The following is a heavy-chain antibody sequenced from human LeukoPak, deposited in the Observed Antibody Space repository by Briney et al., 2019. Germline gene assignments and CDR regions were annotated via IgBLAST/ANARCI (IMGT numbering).Heavy chain of an antibody. J-gene: IGHJ4*02. V-gene: IGHV3-23*01. CDR1: GFTFISYA. Sequence: PGGSLRLSCAASGFTFISYAMSWVRQAPGKGLEWVSAISGSGGSTYYADSVKGRFTISIDNSKNTLYLQMNSLRAEDTAVYYCGKHRSSRGYFDYWGQGTLVTVSS. CDR2: ISGSGGST. D-gene: IGHD2-2*01. CDR3: GKHRSSRGYFDY.